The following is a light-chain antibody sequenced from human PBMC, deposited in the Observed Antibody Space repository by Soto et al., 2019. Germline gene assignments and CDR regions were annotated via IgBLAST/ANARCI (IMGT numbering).Light chain of an antibody. Sequence: DIVLTQSPATLSLSPGERGPLSCRASQSVSSNLAWYQQKPGQAPRLLIYGASNRATGIPDRFSGSGSGTDFTLTISRLEPEDFAVYYCQQYGSSGTFGQGTKVDIK. CDR3: QQYGSSGT. V-gene: IGKV3-20*01. CDR1: QSVSSN. CDR2: GAS. J-gene: IGKJ1*01.